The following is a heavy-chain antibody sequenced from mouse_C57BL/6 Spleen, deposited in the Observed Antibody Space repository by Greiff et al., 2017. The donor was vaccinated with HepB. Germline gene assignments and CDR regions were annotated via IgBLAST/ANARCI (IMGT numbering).Heavy chain of an antibody. Sequence: VQLQQSGAELAKPGASVKLSCKASGYTFTSYWMHWVKQRPGQGLEWIGYINPSSGYTKYNQKFKDKATLTADTSSSTAYMQLSSLTYEDSAVYYCARDDYDWFAYWGQGTLVTVSA. V-gene: IGHV1-7*01. CDR3: ARDDYDWFAY. D-gene: IGHD2-4*01. CDR2: INPSSGYT. J-gene: IGHJ3*01. CDR1: GYTFTSYW.